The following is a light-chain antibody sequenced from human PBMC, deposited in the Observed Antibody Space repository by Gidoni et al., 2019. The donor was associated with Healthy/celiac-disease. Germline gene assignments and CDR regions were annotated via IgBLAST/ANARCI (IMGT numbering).Light chain of an antibody. J-gene: IGKJ1*01. CDR2: GAS. Sequence: SLSPGERATLSCRASQSVSSSYLAWHQQKPGQAPMLLIYGASSRATGIPDRFSGSGSGTDFTLTISRLEPEDFAVYYCQQYGSSPWTFGQGTKVEIK. CDR1: QSVSSSY. CDR3: QQYGSSPWT. V-gene: IGKV3-20*01.